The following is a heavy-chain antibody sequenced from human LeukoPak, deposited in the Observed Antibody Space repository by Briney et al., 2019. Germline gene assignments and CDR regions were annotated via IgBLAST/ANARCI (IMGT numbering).Heavy chain of an antibody. J-gene: IGHJ4*02. CDR3: ARGPGNYYGSRWVDY. CDR2: IYTSGST. D-gene: IGHD3-10*01. Sequence: SETLSLTCTVSGGSISSGSYHWSWIRQPAGKGLEWIGRIYTSGSTNYNPSLKSRVTISVDTSKNQFSLKLSSVTAADTAVYYCARGPGNYYGSRWVDYWGQGTLVTVSS. V-gene: IGHV4-61*02. CDR1: GGSISSGSYH.